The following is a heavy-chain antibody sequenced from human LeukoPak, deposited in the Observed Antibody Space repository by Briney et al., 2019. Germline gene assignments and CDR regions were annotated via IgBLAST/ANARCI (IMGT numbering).Heavy chain of an antibody. CDR1: GFTVSSNY. V-gene: IGHV3-53*01. Sequence: GGSLRLSCAASGFTVSSNYMSWVRQAPGKGLEWVSVIYSGGSTYYADSVKGRFTISRDNSKNTLYLQMNSLRAEDTAVYYCAKGVNYYGSGSYVDYWGQGILVTVSS. CDR3: AKGVNYYGSGSYVDY. D-gene: IGHD3-10*01. CDR2: IYSGGST. J-gene: IGHJ4*02.